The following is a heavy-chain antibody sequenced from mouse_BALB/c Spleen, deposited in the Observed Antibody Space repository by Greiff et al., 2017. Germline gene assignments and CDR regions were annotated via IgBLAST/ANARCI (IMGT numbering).Heavy chain of an antibody. J-gene: IGHJ3*01. Sequence: EVKLVESGPGLVKPSQSLSLTCTVTGYSITSDYVWKWTRQFPGNKLEWMGYISYSGSTSYNPSFKSRISITRDTSKNQFFLQLNSVTTEDTATYYCAKDYGYDGVFAYWGQETLVTVSA. CDR3: AKDYGYDGVFAY. CDR2: ISYSGST. V-gene: IGHV3-2*02. CDR1: GYSITSDYV. D-gene: IGHD2-2*01.